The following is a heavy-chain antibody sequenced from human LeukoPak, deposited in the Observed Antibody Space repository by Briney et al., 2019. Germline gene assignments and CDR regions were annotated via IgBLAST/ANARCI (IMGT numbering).Heavy chain of an antibody. CDR1: GFTFDDYA. CDR3: ARDPHGDYGTDY. CDR2: ISWNSGSI. J-gene: IGHJ4*02. Sequence: GGSLRLSCAASGFTFDDYAMHWVRQAPGKGLEWVSGISWNSGSIGYADSVKGRFTISRDNAKNSLYLQMNSLRAEDTAVYYCARDPHGDYGTDYWGQGTLVTVSS. V-gene: IGHV3-9*01. D-gene: IGHD4-17*01.